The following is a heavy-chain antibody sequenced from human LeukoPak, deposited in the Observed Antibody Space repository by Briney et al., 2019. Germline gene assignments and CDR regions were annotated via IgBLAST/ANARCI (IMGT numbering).Heavy chain of an antibody. J-gene: IGHJ6*02. CDR1: GYTFTSYG. V-gene: IGHV1-8*02. D-gene: IGHD3-16*01. Sequence: GASVKVSCKASGYTFTSYGISWVRQATGQGLEWMGWMNPNSGNTGYAQKFQGRVTMTRNTSISTAYMELSSLRSEDTAVYYCARGRLGPPYYYGMDVWGQGTTVTVSS. CDR3: ARGRLGPPYYYGMDV. CDR2: MNPNSGNT.